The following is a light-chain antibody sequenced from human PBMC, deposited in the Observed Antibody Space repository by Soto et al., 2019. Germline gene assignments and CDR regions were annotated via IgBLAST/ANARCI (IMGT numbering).Light chain of an antibody. V-gene: IGKV3-15*01. CDR2: GAS. J-gene: IGKJ1*01. CDR3: QQYNNWPQT. CDR1: QSVFSS. Sequence: EIVMTQSPATLSVSPGERATLSCRASQSVFSSLAWYQQKPGQAPRLLIYGASTRATGIPARFSGSGSGTDFTLTISGLQSEDFAVYYCQQYNNWPQTFGQGTKVDIK.